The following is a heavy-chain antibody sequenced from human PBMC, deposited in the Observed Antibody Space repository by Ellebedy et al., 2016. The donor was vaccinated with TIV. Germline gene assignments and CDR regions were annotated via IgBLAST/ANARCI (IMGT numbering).Heavy chain of an antibody. J-gene: IGHJ4*02. CDR1: GFTFSSYA. CDR2: IGTGGNT. CDR3: AKGRGGGSDSSAPRYYFDY. Sequence: GESLKISCAASGFTFSSYAMSWVRQAPGKGLEWVSGIGTGGNTFYADSVRGRFTISRDTSKNTVFMQMNSLRAEDTAVYYCAKGRGGGSDSSAPRYYFDYWGLGTLVTVSS. V-gene: IGHV3-23*01. D-gene: IGHD3-22*01.